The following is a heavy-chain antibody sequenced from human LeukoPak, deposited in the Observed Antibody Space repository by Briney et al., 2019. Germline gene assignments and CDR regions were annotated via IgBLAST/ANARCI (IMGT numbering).Heavy chain of an antibody. CDR2: MSPSGTT. V-gene: IGHV4-61*01. J-gene: IGHJ4*02. CDR3: ARGQDDRSGTFDY. Sequence: SGTLSLTCTVSGDSVSSGNYYLSWIRQPPGKGLDWITYMSPSGTTKYNPSLKSRVTTSVDTSRTQFSLRLSSVTAADTAVYYCARGQDDRSGTFDYWGQGILVTVSS. CDR1: GDSVSSGNYY. D-gene: IGHD3-22*01.